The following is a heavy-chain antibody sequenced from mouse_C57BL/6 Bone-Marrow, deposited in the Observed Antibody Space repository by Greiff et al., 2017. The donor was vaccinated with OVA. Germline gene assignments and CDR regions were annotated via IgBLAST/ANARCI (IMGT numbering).Heavy chain of an antibody. V-gene: IGHV7-1*01. CDR1: GFTFSDFY. CDR2: SRNKANDYTT. CDR3: ASPITTVVAGDYAMDY. J-gene: IGHJ4*01. D-gene: IGHD1-1*01. Sequence: EVMLVESGGGLVQSGRSLRLSCATSGFTFSDFYMEWVRQAPGKGLEWIAASRNKANDYTTEYSASVKGRFIVSRDTSQSILYLQMNALRAEDTAIYYWASPITTVVAGDYAMDYWGQGTSVTVAS.